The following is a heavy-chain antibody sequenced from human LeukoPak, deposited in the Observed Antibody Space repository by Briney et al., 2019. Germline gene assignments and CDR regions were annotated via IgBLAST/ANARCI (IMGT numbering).Heavy chain of an antibody. V-gene: IGHV1-69*05. J-gene: IGHJ4*02. CDR2: IIPIFGTA. Sequence: SVKVSCKASGGTFSSYAISWVRRAPGQGLEWMGGIIPIFGTANYAQKFQGRVTITTDESTSTAYMELSSLRSEDTAVYYCASSLGYDFWSGYSVYYFDYWGQGTLVTVSS. D-gene: IGHD3-3*01. CDR3: ASSLGYDFWSGYSVYYFDY. CDR1: GGTFSSYA.